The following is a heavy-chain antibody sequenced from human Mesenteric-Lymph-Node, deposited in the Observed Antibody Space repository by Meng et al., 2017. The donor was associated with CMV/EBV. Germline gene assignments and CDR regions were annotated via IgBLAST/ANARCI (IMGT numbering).Heavy chain of an antibody. Sequence: TRSLTCAVYIGSFSDSYWNWIRQPPGKGLEWIGEINHGGRTNYNPSLKSRVTISVDTSKNQFSLKLTSVTAADTAVYYCARGRTVNTWGQGTLVTVSS. V-gene: IGHV4-34*01. D-gene: IGHD1-1*01. CDR2: INHGGRT. CDR1: IGSFSDSY. J-gene: IGHJ5*02. CDR3: ARGRTVNT.